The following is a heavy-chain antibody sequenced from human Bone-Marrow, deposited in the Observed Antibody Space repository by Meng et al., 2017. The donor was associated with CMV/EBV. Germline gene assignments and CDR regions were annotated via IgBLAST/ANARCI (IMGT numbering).Heavy chain of an antibody. Sequence: ASVKVSCKASGYIFTSYDINWVRQAPGQGLEWVGWVSVYKGDTKYAEKVEGRVTLTADTSASTAYLELRSLRFDDTAVYYCARSRVGAWTWFDPWGQGTLATVSS. J-gene: IGHJ5*02. V-gene: IGHV1-18*01. CDR3: ARSRVGAWTWFDP. CDR1: GYIFTSYD. CDR2: VSVYKGDT. D-gene: IGHD1-26*01.